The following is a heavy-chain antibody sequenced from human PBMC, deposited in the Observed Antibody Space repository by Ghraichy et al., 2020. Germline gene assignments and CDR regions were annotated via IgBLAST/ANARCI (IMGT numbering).Heavy chain of an antibody. D-gene: IGHD1-1*01. J-gene: IGHJ6*03. Sequence: SETLSLTCGVDGATFSGYYWSWIRQSPGKGLEWIGEINHSGATHYSSSLESRVTISADTSKNQFSLKVTSVTAADTAVYFCASQMVHFKEKNFYSFYRDIWGEGITVSVSS. CDR1: GATFSGYY. CDR3: ASQMVHFKEKNFYSFYRDI. V-gene: IGHV4-34*01. CDR2: INHSGAT.